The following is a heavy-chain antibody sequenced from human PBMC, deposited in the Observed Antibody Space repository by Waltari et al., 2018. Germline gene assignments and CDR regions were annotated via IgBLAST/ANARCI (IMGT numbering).Heavy chain of an antibody. J-gene: IGHJ6*03. CDR1: GGTFSSYA. V-gene: IGHV1-69*05. CDR2: IIPIFGTA. D-gene: IGHD3-3*01. CDR3: ARGVTLRFLVGYYYMDV. Sequence: QVQLVQSGAEVKKPGSSVKVSCKASGGTFSSYAISWVRQAPGQGLEWMGGIIPIFGTANYAQKFQGRVTITTDESTSTAYMELSSLRSEDTAVYYCARGVTLRFLVGYYYMDVWGKGTTVTVSS.